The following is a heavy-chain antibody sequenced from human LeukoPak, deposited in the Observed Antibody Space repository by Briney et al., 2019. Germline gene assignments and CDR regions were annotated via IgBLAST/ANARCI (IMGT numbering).Heavy chain of an antibody. V-gene: IGHV3-9*01. D-gene: IGHD6-19*01. J-gene: IGHJ4*02. CDR2: ISWNSDSI. CDR3: ARAPSSGWYNGFDY. Sequence: GGSLRLSCAASGFTFDDYALHWVRQAPGKGLEWVSGISWNSDSIGYADSVKGRFTISRDNAKNSLYLQMSTLRAEDTALYYCARAPSSGWYNGFDYWGQGTLVTVSS. CDR1: GFTFDDYA.